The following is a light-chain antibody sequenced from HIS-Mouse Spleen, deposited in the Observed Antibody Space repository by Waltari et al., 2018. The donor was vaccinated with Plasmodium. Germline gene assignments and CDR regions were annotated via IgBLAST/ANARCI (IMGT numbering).Light chain of an antibody. CDR1: SSDVGGYNY. J-gene: IGLJ2*01. CDR3: SSYAGSNNLV. V-gene: IGLV2-8*01. CDR2: EVS. Sequence: QSALTQPPSASGSPGQSVTISCTGTSSDVGGYNYVSWYQQHPGKAPKLMIYEVSKRPAGVAERFCGSKSGNTASLTVSGLQAEDEADYYCSSYAGSNNLVFGGGTKLTVL.